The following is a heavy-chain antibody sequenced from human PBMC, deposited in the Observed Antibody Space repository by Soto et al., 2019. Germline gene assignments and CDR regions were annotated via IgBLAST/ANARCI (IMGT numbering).Heavy chain of an antibody. CDR2: IYHSGST. V-gene: IGHV4-30-2*01. J-gene: IGHJ6*02. D-gene: IGHD4-17*01. Sequence: SETLSLTCAVSGGSISSGGYSWSWIRQPPGKGLEWIGYIYHSGSTYYNPSLKSQVTISVDRSKNQFSLKLSSVTAADTAVYYCARVVTTTSYYYYGMDVWGQGTTVTVSS. CDR3: ARVVTTTSYYYYGMDV. CDR1: GGSISSGGYS.